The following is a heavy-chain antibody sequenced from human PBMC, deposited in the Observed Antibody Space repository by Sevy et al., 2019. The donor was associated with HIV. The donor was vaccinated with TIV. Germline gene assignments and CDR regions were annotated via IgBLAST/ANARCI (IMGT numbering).Heavy chain of an antibody. CDR3: ARAPPVVVVPGAPSWFDP. CDR1: GGSFSGYY. V-gene: IGHV4-34*01. Sequence: SETLSLTCAVYGGSFSGYYWNWIRQTPGKGLEWIGEINHSGSTNYNPSLKSRVTISVDTSKNQFSLRLNSVTAADTAVYYCARAPPVVVVPGAPSWFDPWGQGPLVTVSS. CDR2: INHSGST. D-gene: IGHD2-2*01. J-gene: IGHJ5*02.